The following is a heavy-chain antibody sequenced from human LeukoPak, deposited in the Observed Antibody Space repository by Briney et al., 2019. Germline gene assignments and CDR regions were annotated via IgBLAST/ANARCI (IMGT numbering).Heavy chain of an antibody. CDR1: GGSISSGSYY. Sequence: SETLSLTCTVSGGSISSGSYYWSWIRQPAGKGLEWIGRLYTSGSTNYNPSLKSRVTISVDTSKNQFSLKLSSVTAADTAVYYCARSGYSSGWYTDYWGQGTLVTVSS. J-gene: IGHJ4*02. CDR2: LYTSGST. CDR3: ARSGYSSGWYTDY. D-gene: IGHD6-19*01. V-gene: IGHV4-61*02.